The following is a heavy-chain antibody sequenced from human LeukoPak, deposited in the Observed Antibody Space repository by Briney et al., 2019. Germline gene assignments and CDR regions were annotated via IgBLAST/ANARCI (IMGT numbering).Heavy chain of an antibody. CDR3: ARDWYCSGGSCCGVAFDI. V-gene: IGHV4-39*07. CDR1: GGSISSSSYY. Sequence: PSETLSLTCTVSGGSISSSSYYWGWIRQPPGKGLEWIGSIYYSGSTYYNPSLKSRVTISVDTSKNQFSLKLSSVTAADTAVYYCARDWYCSGGSCCGVAFDIWGQGTMVTVSS. D-gene: IGHD2-15*01. J-gene: IGHJ3*02. CDR2: IYYSGST.